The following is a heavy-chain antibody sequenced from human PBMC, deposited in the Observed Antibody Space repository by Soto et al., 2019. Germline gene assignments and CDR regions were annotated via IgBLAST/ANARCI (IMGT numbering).Heavy chain of an antibody. CDR1: GFTFSSYS. V-gene: IGHV3-21*01. CDR2: ISSGSSYI. CDR3: ARDQPGYSYGYGLGY. D-gene: IGHD5-18*01. J-gene: IGHJ4*02. Sequence: EVQLVESGGGLVKPGGSLRLSCAASGFTFSSYSMNWVRQAPGKGLEWVSSISSGSSYIYYADSVKGRFTISRDNAKNSLYLQMNSLRAEDTAVYYCARDQPGYSYGYGLGYWGQGTLVTVSS.